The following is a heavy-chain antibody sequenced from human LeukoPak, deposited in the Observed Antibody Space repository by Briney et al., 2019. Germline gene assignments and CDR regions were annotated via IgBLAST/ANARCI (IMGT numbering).Heavy chain of an antibody. J-gene: IGHJ4*02. Sequence: SGGSLRLSCVASGFTFSNYGMSWVRQAPGKGLEWVSAISGSGGSTYYADSVKGRFTISRDNSKNTLYLQMNSLRAEDTAVYYCAKATYWSNPYYFDYWGQGTLVTVSS. V-gene: IGHV3-23*01. CDR3: AKATYWSNPYYFDY. D-gene: IGHD2-2*01. CDR1: GFTFSNYG. CDR2: ISGSGGST.